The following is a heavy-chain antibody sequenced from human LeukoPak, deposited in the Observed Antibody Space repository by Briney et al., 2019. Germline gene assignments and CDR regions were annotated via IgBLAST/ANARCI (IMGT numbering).Heavy chain of an antibody. Sequence: PSETLSLTCTVSGGSISSYFWSWIRQPPGKGLEWIGYIYYGGSTNYNPSLKSRVTLSVDTSKNQFPLKLSSVTAADTAVYYCARGSLAWFDPWGQGTLVTVSS. J-gene: IGHJ5*02. CDR1: GGSISSYF. CDR3: ARGSLAWFDP. CDR2: IYYGGST. V-gene: IGHV4-59*01.